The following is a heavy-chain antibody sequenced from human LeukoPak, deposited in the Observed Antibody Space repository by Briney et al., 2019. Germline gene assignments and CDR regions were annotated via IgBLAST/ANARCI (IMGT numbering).Heavy chain of an antibody. D-gene: IGHD3-22*01. CDR1: GFTFSSYA. J-gene: IGHJ3*02. CDR2: ISGSGGST. Sequence: QPGASLRLSCAASGFTFSSYAITWVRQAPGKGLEWVSAISGSGGSTYYADSVKGRFTISRDNSKNTLYLQMNSLRAEDTAVYYCAKDLRGPKYYYDSRPESAFDIWGQGTMVTVSS. V-gene: IGHV3-23*01. CDR3: AKDLRGPKYYYDSRPESAFDI.